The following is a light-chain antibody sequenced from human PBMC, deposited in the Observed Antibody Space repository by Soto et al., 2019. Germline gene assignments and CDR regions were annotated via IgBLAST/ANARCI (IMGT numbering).Light chain of an antibody. Sequence: QSALTQPLSVSGSPGQAVTISCTGTSNDIGGYNYVSWYQQHPDKAPKLMIFDVSQRPSGVPDRFSGSKSGNTASLTISGLQAEDEADYYCCSYAGSYTFVVFGGGTKVTVL. CDR1: SNDIGGYNY. CDR2: DVS. V-gene: IGLV2-11*01. J-gene: IGLJ2*01. CDR3: CSYAGSYTFVV.